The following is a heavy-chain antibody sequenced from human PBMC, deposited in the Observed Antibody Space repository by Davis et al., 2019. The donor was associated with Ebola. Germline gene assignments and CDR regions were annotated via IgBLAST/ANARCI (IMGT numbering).Heavy chain of an antibody. CDR2: IYYSGST. CDR1: GGSISSSSYY. Sequence: SATLSLTCTVSGGSISSSSYYWGWISQPPGKGLEWIGSIYYSGSTYYNPSLKSRVTISVDTSKNQFSLKLSSVTAADTAVYYCARDGTGWYPGDYWGQGTLVTVSS. V-gene: IGHV4-39*02. J-gene: IGHJ4*02. CDR3: ARDGTGWYPGDY. D-gene: IGHD6-19*01.